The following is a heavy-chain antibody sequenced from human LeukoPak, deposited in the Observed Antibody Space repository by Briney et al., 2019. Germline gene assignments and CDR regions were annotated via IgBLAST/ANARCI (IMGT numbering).Heavy chain of an antibody. Sequence: ASVKVSCKASGYTFTSYDINWVRQATGQGLEWMGWMNPNSGNTGYAQKFQGRVTMTRNTSISTAYMELSSLRSEGTAVYYCARNNGVWSGYYNPDYYYYYYMDVWGKGTTVTVSS. J-gene: IGHJ6*03. V-gene: IGHV1-8*01. CDR1: GYTFTSYD. D-gene: IGHD3-3*01. CDR3: ARNNGVWSGYYNPDYYYYYYMDV. CDR2: MNPNSGNT.